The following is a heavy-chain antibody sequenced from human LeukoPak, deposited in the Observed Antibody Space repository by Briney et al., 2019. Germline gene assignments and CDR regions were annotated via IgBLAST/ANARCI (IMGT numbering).Heavy chain of an antibody. V-gene: IGHV1-2*02. J-gene: IGHJ3*02. D-gene: IGHD3-9*01. Sequence: ASVKVSCRASGYIFTGYYMHWVRQAPGHGLEWMGWINPNSGDTNFAQKFQGRVTMTRDTTISTAYMELSRLGSDDTAVYYCARDISINTKNAFDIWGQGTMVTVSS. CDR3: ARDISINTKNAFDI. CDR1: GYIFTGYY. CDR2: INPNSGDT.